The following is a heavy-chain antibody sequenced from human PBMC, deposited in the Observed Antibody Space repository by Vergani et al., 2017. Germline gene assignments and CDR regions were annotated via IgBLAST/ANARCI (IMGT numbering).Heavy chain of an antibody. CDR3: VRSNYYDSSGSSDAFDI. Sequence: QVQLQESGPGLVKPSETLSLTCTVSGGSISSYYWSWIRQPPGKGLEWIGYIYYSGSTNYNPSLKSRVTISVDTSKNQFSLKLSSVTAADTAVYYCVRSNYYDSSGSSDAFDIWGQGTMVTVSS. J-gene: IGHJ3*02. CDR1: GGSISSYY. CDR2: IYYSGST. D-gene: IGHD3-22*01. V-gene: IGHV4-59*01.